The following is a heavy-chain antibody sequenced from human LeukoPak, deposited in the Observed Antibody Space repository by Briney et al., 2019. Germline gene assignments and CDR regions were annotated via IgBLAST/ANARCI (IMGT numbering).Heavy chain of an antibody. CDR1: GGSISSGGYY. Sequence: SETLSLTCTVSGGSISSGGYYWSWIRQHPGKGLEWIGYIYYSGSTYYNPSLKSRVTISVDTSKNQFSLKLSSVTAADTAVYYCARGTPDLWSGYYKGEFDYWGQGTLVTVSP. V-gene: IGHV4-31*03. CDR2: IYYSGST. D-gene: IGHD3-3*01. J-gene: IGHJ4*02. CDR3: ARGTPDLWSGYYKGEFDY.